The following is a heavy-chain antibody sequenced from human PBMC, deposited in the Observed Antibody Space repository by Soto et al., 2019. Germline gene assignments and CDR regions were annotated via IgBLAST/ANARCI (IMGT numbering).Heavy chain of an antibody. CDR1: GGSIRSSRYY. CDR3: ASHYYDSSGFDY. Sequence: SETMDLTSTVSGGSIRSSRYYWGWIRQPPGKGLEWIGYIYYSGSTNYNPSLKSRVTISVDTSKNQFSLKLSSVTAADTAVYYCASHYYDSSGFDYWGQGTLVTVSS. D-gene: IGHD3-22*01. J-gene: IGHJ4*02. CDR2: IYYSGST. V-gene: IGHV4-61*05.